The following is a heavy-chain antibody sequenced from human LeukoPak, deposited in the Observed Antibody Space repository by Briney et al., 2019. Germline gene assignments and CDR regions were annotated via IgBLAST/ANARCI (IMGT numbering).Heavy chain of an antibody. D-gene: IGHD3-10*01. CDR1: GFAFSNYG. J-gene: IGHJ4*02. Sequence: PGGSLRLSCAASGFAFSNYGIHWVRQAPGKGLEWVSAISDSGVSTYYADSVKGRFTISRDNSKNTLYLQMNSLRAEDAAVYYCAKDAVLWFGEPINWGQGTLVTVSS. CDR2: ISDSGVST. CDR3: AKDAVLWFGEPIN. V-gene: IGHV3-23*01.